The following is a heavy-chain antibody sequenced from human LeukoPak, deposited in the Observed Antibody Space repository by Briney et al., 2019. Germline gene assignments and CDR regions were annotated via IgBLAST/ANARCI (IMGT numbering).Heavy chain of an antibody. Sequence: SETLSLTCAVYGASLNGHYWSWIRQPPGKGLEWIGEGSDVGGTKYNPSLKSRVTISADTSKNQFSLKLSSVTAADTAVYYCARDRAYGYSTVWDFDYWGQGTLVTVSS. CDR1: GASLNGHY. V-gene: IGHV4-34*01. CDR3: ARDRAYGYSTVWDFDY. J-gene: IGHJ4*02. CDR2: GSDVGGT. D-gene: IGHD6-19*01.